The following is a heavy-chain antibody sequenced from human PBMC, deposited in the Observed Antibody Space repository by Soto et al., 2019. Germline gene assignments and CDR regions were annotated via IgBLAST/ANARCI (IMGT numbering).Heavy chain of an antibody. Sequence: QVQVVQSGDEVKETGASVRVSCKTSGYSFTAYGISWVRQAAGQGLEWMGWISCYNGKTKYAQKVQGRVTMTTDTSTSTVYMEVRSLRSDDTAIYYCARDAPPPELRFLEWHNYDYNGMDVWGQGTTVTVSS. CDR2: ISCYNGKT. CDR3: ARDAPPPELRFLEWHNYDYNGMDV. D-gene: IGHD3-3*01. CDR1: GYSFTAYG. V-gene: IGHV1-18*01. J-gene: IGHJ6*02.